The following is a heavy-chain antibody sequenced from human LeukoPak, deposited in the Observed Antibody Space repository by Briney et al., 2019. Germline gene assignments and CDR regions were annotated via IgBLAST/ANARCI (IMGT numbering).Heavy chain of an antibody. J-gene: IGHJ5*02. D-gene: IGHD5-24*01. CDR1: GGSISSSSYY. CDR3: ARRRVEMAAITEDNWFDP. CDR2: IYYSGST. Sequence: PSETLSLTCSVSGGSISSSSYYWGWIRQPPGKGLEWIGSIYYSGSTYYNPSLKSRVTISVDTSKNQFSLRLTSVTAADTAVYYCARRRVEMAAITEDNWFDPWGQGTLVTVSS. V-gene: IGHV4-39*01.